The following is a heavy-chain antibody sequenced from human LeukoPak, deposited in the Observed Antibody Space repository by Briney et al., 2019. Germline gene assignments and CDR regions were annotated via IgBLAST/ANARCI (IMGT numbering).Heavy chain of an antibody. CDR3: ASYGDYEGWFDP. Sequence: PSETLSLTCTVSGGSISGYYWNWIRPPPAKGLEWIGYIYSSGSTNYNPSLTSRVTISLDTSKNQFSLKLSSVTAADTAVYYCASYGDYEGWFDPWGQGILVTVSS. CDR1: GGSISGYY. D-gene: IGHD4-17*01. CDR2: IYSSGST. J-gene: IGHJ5*02. V-gene: IGHV4-59*01.